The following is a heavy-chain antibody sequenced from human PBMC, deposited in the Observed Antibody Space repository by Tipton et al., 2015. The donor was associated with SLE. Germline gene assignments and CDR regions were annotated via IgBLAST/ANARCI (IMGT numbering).Heavy chain of an antibody. Sequence: SLRLSCVASRFSFASYAMSWVRQAPGKGLEWVSYISSRGTTMSYADSVKGRFTISRDNAKNSLYLQMTSLRGDDTAVYYCARDPPRVRLDLWGQGTLVTVSS. D-gene: IGHD4/OR15-4a*01. V-gene: IGHV3-48*03. CDR2: ISSRGTTM. J-gene: IGHJ5*02. CDR3: ARDPPRVRLDL. CDR1: RFSFASYA.